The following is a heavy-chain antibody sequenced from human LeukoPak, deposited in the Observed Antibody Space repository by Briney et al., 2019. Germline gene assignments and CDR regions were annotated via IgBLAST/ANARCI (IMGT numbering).Heavy chain of an antibody. V-gene: IGHV3-21*05. CDR3: ATGSVGSTTREFDY. CDR2: ISHTSIYS. Sequence: PGGSLRLSCAASGFTFSSYSMSWIRQAPGKGLEWVAYISHTSIYSNYAPSVRGRFTISRDNAKNSLYLQMNSLRAEDTAVYYCATGSVGSTTREFDYWGQGALVTVSS. J-gene: IGHJ4*02. CDR1: GFTFSSYS. D-gene: IGHD1-26*01.